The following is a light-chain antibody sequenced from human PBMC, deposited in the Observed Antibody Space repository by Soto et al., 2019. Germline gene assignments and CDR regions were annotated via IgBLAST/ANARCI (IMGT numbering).Light chain of an antibody. Sequence: EIVLTQSPATLSVSPGDRVTLSCRASQTISTFLAWYQQKPGQAPTPLLYCASTRATGVPVRFSGSGSGTDFTLTISRLQSEDFAVYYCQQYNDWLMYTFGQGTKVDIK. CDR2: CAS. J-gene: IGKJ2*01. V-gene: IGKV3-15*01. CDR1: QTISTF. CDR3: QQYNDWLMYT.